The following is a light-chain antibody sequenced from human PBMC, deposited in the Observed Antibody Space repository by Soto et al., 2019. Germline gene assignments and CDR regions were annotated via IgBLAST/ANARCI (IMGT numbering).Light chain of an antibody. CDR1: SSDVGSYNL. CDR2: EGS. Sequence: QSVLTQPASVSGSPGQSITISCTGTSSDVGSYNLVSWYQQHPGKAPKLMIYEGSKRPSGVSNRFSGSKSGNTASLTISGLQAEDEADYYCCSYAGSSTPGYVFGTGTTVTV. CDR3: CSYAGSSTPGYV. J-gene: IGLJ1*01. V-gene: IGLV2-23*01.